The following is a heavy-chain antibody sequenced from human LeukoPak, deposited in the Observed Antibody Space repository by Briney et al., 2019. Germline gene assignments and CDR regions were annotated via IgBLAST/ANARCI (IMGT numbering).Heavy chain of an antibody. CDR2: IIPILGVA. Sequence: SVKVSCKASGGTFSSYAISWVRQAPGQGLEWMGRIIPILGVANYAQKFQGRVTITADKSTSTAYMELSSLRSEDTAVYYCAGPSSTSWNYYYGMDVWGQGTTVTVSS. CDR3: AGPSSTSWNYYYGMDV. J-gene: IGHJ6*02. V-gene: IGHV1-69*04. CDR1: GGTFSSYA. D-gene: IGHD2-2*01.